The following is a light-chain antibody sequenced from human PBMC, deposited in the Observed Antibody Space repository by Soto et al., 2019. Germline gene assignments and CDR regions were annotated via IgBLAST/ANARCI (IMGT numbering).Light chain of an antibody. V-gene: IGKV3-20*01. Sequence: EIVLTQSPGTLSLSPGERATLSCRASQSVSSSYLAWYQQKPGQAPRLLIYGASSRATGIPDRFSGSGSGTVFTLIISRLEPEDVAVYYCQQYRSSPPYTFGQGTKLEIK. CDR1: QSVSSSY. J-gene: IGKJ2*01. CDR2: GAS. CDR3: QQYRSSPPYT.